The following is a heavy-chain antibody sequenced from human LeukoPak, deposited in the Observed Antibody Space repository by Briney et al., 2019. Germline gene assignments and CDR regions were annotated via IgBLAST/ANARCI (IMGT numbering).Heavy chain of an antibody. D-gene: IGHD2-2*01. CDR1: GFTFSSYG. V-gene: IGHV3-30*18. Sequence: HPGGSLRLSCAASGFTFSSYGMHWVRQAPGKGLEWVAIISYDGSNKYYADSVKGRFTISRDNSKNTLYLQMNSLRAEDTAVYYCAKTNVPAAPYYYYYGMDVWGQGTTVTVSS. CDR3: AKTNVPAAPYYYYYGMDV. CDR2: ISYDGSNK. J-gene: IGHJ6*02.